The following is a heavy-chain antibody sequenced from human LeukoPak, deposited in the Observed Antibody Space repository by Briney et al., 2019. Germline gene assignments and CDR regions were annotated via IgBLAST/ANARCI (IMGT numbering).Heavy chain of an antibody. CDR1: GASVTGYY. CDR3: ARIDDYGDSGYFDF. D-gene: IGHD4-17*01. CDR2: IYYSART. Sequence: PSETLSLTCTVSGASVTGYYWSWVRQAPGKGLEYIGYIYYSARTDYNPSLKSRVTISLDTSKNQFSLSLTSVTAADTAVYFCARIDDYGDSGYFDFWGQGTLVTVSS. J-gene: IGHJ4*02. V-gene: IGHV4-59*02.